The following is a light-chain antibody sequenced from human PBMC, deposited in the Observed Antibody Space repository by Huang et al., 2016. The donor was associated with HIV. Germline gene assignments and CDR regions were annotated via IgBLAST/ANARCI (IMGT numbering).Light chain of an antibody. V-gene: IGKV3-11*01. CDR3: QQRSDWPPVT. Sequence: EIVLTQSPATLSLSPGERATLSCGASQSVGSFLAWYQQKPGQAPRLLIYDAGNRATGIPARLSGSGSGTDFTLTISSLEPEDFAVYYCQQRSDWPPVTFGGGTKVEIK. J-gene: IGKJ4*01. CDR2: DAG. CDR1: QSVGSF.